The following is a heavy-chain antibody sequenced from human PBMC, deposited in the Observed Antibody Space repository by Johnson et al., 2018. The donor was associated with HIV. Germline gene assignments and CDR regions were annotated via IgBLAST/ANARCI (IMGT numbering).Heavy chain of an antibody. CDR2: ISGSGGST. CDR3: ARDGGRGDFDI. V-gene: IGHV3-23*04. J-gene: IGHJ3*02. Sequence: VQLVESGGGLVQPGRSLRLSCAASGFTFDDYAMHWVRQAPGKGLEWVSGISGSGGSTYYADSVKGRFTISRDNSKNSLYLQMNSLRVEDTAVYYCARDGGRGDFDIWGQGTRVSVSS. D-gene: IGHD3-16*01. CDR1: GFTFDDYA.